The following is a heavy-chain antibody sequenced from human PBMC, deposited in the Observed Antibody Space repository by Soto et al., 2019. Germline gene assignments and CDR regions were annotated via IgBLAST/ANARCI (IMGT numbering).Heavy chain of an antibody. Sequence: GSLGLACAASGFTFSSYWMHGVRQAPGKGLVWVSRINSDGSSTSYADSVKGRFTISRDNAKNTLYLQMNSLRAEDTAVYYCARYSSGWYNCFDYWGQGTLVTVYS. CDR2: INSDGSST. CDR1: GFTFSSYW. V-gene: IGHV3-74*01. D-gene: IGHD6-19*01. J-gene: IGHJ4*02. CDR3: ARYSSGWYNCFDY.